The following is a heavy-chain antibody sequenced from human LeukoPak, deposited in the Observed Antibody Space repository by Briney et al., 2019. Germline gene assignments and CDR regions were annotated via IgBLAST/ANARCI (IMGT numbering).Heavy chain of an antibody. D-gene: IGHD5-18*01. CDR3: ARDHGVDTATPYYFVY. J-gene: IGHJ4*02. V-gene: IGHV1-2*02. CDR2: INTNSGGT. CDR1: GYTFTGYY. Sequence: ASVKLSCKASGYTFTGYYMHWVRQAPGQGLEWMGWINTNSGGTNYAQKFQGRVTMTRDTSISTAYMEVSRLRSGDTAVYYCARDHGVDTATPYYFVYWGQGTLVTVSS.